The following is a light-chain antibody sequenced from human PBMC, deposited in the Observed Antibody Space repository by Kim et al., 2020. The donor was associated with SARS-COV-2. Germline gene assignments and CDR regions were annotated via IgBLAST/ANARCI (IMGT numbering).Light chain of an antibody. J-gene: IGLJ3*02. CDR3: CSYGGSSTLV. CDR2: EVI. V-gene: IGLV2-23*02. Sequence: QSALTQPASVSGSPGQSITISCTGTISHVASYNLVSWYQQFPGKASKLIIYEVIKRPSGVSNRFSASKSGNTASLTISGLQAEDEADYYCCSYGGSSTLVFGGGTQLTVL. CDR1: ISHVASYNL.